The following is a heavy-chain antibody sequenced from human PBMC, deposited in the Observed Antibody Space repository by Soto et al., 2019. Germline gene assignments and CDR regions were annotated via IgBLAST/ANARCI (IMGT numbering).Heavy chain of an antibody. J-gene: IGHJ6*03. CDR3: ANLAKNYYHSMDV. V-gene: IGHV3-11*01. CDR1: GFSFSDYY. Sequence: GGSLRLSCAASGFSFSDYYMSWIRQAPGKGLEWVSLISTSGSSTDYADPVKGRFTISRDNAKNSLSLQMNSLRAEDTAVYYCANLAKNYYHSMDVWGKGTTVTVSS. CDR2: ISTSGSST. D-gene: IGHD1-26*01.